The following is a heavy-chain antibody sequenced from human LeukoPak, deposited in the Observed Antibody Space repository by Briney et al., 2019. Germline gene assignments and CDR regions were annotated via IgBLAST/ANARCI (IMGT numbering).Heavy chain of an antibody. V-gene: IGHV3-7*05. CDR3: ARDPYSSPWYYGMDV. J-gene: IGHJ6*02. CDR2: IKQDGSEK. CDR1: GFTFSTYW. D-gene: IGHD3-22*01. Sequence: PGGSLRLSCAASGFTFSTYWMSWVRQAPGKGLECVANIKQDGSEKVYVASVKGRFTISRDNAQNSPFLQMNALRAEDTAVYYCARDPYSSPWYYGMDVWGQGTTVTVSS.